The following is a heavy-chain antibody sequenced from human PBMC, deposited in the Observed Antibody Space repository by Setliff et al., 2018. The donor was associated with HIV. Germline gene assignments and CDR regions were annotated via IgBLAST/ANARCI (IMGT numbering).Heavy chain of an antibody. J-gene: IGHJ6*02. D-gene: IGHD1-26*01. V-gene: IGHV1-69*10. CDR3: ARPQWELGVDYYGMDV. Sequence: SVKVSCKASGGTFTGYVISWVRQAPGQGLEWMGGIIPILGIASYSQKFQGRVTITADKSTSTAYMELSSLRSEDTAVYYCARPQWELGVDYYGMDVWGQGTTVTVSS. CDR1: GGTFTGYV. CDR2: IIPILGIA.